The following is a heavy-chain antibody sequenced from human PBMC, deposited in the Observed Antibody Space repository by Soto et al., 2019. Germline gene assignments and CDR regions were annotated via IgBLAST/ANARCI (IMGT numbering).Heavy chain of an antibody. D-gene: IGHD3-16*02. J-gene: IGHJ5*02. V-gene: IGHV3-30*03. CDR2: ISFDGSNK. CDR3: ARESDPVMFDP. Sequence: VGSLRLSCAAAGFTYSTYGMHWVRQAPGKGLEWVAVISFDGSNKYYADSVKGRFTISRDNAKKSLYLQMNSLRAEDTAVYYCARESDPVMFDPWGQGTLVNVSS. CDR1: GFTYSTYG.